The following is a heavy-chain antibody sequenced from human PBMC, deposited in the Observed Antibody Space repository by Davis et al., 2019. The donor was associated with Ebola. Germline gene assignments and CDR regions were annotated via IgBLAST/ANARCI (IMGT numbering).Heavy chain of an antibody. D-gene: IGHD1-14*01. Sequence: PSETLSLTCAVYGGSFSDYYWSWIRQPPGKGLEWIGEINHSGSTNYNPSLKSRVTISVDTSKNQFSLKSSSVTAADTAVYYCARGLLIGRNSLAPAPPRLWGQGTLVTVSS. CDR3: ARGLLIGRNSLAPAPPRL. V-gene: IGHV4-34*01. CDR2: INHSGST. J-gene: IGHJ4*02. CDR1: GGSFSDYY.